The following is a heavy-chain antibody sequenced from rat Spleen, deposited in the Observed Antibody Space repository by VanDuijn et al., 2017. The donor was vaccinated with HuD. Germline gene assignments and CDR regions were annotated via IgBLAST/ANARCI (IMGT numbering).Heavy chain of an antibody. CDR1: GFTFSNYY. CDR2: ISTGGGNT. D-gene: IGHD1-6*01. Sequence: EVQLVESGGGLVQPGRSLKLSCAASGFTFSNYYMAWVRQAPTKGLEWVAYISTGGGNTYYLDSVKGQFTVSRDNAKSTLYLQMDSLRSEDTATDYCLTAGSYTDYYFAGGFDYWGQGVMVTVSS. V-gene: IGHV5-27*01. J-gene: IGHJ2*01. CDR3: LTAGSYTDYYFAGGFDY.